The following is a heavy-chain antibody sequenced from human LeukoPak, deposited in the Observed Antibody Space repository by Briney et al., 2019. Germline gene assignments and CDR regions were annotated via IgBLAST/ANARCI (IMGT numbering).Heavy chain of an antibody. Sequence: GGSLRLSCAASGFTFSSYAMHWVRQAPGKGLEWVAVISYDGSNKYYADSVKGRFTISRDNSKNTLYLQMDSLRAEDTAVYYCAKDRGYEGGAYYYYYSLDVWGQGTTVTVSS. CDR3: AKDRGYEGGAYYYYYSLDV. CDR1: GFTFSSYA. V-gene: IGHV3-30*04. CDR2: ISYDGSNK. J-gene: IGHJ6*02. D-gene: IGHD2-2*01.